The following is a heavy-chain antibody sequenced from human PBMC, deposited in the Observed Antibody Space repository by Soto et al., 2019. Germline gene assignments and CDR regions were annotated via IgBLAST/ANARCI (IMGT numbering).Heavy chain of an antibody. CDR3: SRGVSSGWYTLYFEN. J-gene: IGHJ1*01. Sequence: AVSVKVYCKGSGYSKSVDFGNRGRHAHGQGLEWMGWINPNSGGTNYAQKFQGRVTMTRDTSISTAYMELSRLRSDDTAVYFCSRGVSSGWYTLYFENWGQGTFVTVPS. CDR1: GYSKSVDF. D-gene: IGHD6-19*01. CDR2: INPNSGGT. V-gene: IGHV1-2*02.